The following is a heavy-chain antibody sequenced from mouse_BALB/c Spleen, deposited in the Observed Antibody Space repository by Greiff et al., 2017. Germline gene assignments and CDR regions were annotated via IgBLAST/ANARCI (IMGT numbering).Heavy chain of an antibody. CDR2: IDPENGDT. CDR1: GFNIKDYY. Sequence: VQLKESGAELVRSGASVKLSCTASGFNIKDYYMHWVKQRPEQGLEWIGWIDPENGDTEYAPKFQGKATMTADTSSNTAYLQLSSLTSEDTAVYYCNAWTYYGSSGFAYWGQGTLVTVSA. D-gene: IGHD1-1*01. CDR3: NAWTYYGSSGFAY. J-gene: IGHJ3*01. V-gene: IGHV14-4*02.